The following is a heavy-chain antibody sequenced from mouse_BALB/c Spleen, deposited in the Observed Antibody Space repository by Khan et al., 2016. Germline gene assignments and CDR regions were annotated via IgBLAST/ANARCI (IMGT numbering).Heavy chain of an antibody. V-gene: IGHV1-54*01. Sequence: QVQLKQSGAELVRPGTSVKVSCKASGYAFTNYLIEWVKQRPGQGLEWIGVINPGSGGTNYNEKFKGKATLTADKSSSTAYMQLSSLTSDDSAVEFCARAGYDYAMGYWGQGATVTVAS. CDR3: ARAGYDYAMGY. CDR1: GYAFTNYL. D-gene: IGHD2-3*01. J-gene: IGHJ4*01. CDR2: INPGSGGT.